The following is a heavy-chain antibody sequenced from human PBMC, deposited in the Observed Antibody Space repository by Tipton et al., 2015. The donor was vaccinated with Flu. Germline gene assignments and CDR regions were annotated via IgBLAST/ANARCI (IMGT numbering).Heavy chain of an antibody. V-gene: IGHV4-4*07. CDR2: IYTTGST. CDR3: ARGYCSGGNCYNAFDI. CDR1: GGSINSYY. J-gene: IGHJ3*02. D-gene: IGHD2-15*01. Sequence: LRLSCTVSGGSINSYYWSWIRQPAGKGLEWIGRIYTTGSTNYNPSLKSRVTTSVDTSKNQFSLKLSSVTAADTAVYYCARGYCSGGNCYNAFDIWGQGTMVTVSS.